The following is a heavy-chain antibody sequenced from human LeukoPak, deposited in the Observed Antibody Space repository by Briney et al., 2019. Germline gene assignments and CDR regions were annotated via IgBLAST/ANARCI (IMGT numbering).Heavy chain of an antibody. Sequence: GRSLRVSCAASGFTFSSYGMHWVRQDPGKGLGWVAVIWYDGSNEYCADSVKGRFTISRDNSKNTLYLQMNSLRAEDMAVYYCARDHEWGRAYFDYWGQGTLVTVSS. CDR2: IWYDGSNE. D-gene: IGHD1-26*01. J-gene: IGHJ4*02. CDR1: GFTFSSYG. CDR3: ARDHEWGRAYFDY. V-gene: IGHV3-33*01.